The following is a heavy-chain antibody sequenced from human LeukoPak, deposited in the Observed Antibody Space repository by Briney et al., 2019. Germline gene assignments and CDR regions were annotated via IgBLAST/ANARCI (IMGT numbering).Heavy chain of an antibody. Sequence: PGASVKVSCKASGYTLVNHGITWVRQAPGQGLEWMGWITPYNDKTNYAQRFQGRLTMTTETSTSTAYMELRSLRSDDTAVYYCARRAAVAGPRSYSFDIWGQGTMVTVSS. V-gene: IGHV1-18*01. J-gene: IGHJ3*02. CDR2: ITPYNDKT. CDR1: GYTLVNHG. CDR3: ARRAAVAGPRSYSFDI. D-gene: IGHD6-19*01.